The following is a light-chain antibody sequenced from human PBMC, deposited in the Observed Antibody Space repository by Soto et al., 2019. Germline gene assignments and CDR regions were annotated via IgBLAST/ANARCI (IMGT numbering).Light chain of an antibody. CDR2: DNN. CDR1: SSNIGNNY. V-gene: IGLV1-51*01. J-gene: IGLJ7*01. CDR3: GTWDSSLGAAV. Sequence: QSVLTQPPSVSAAPGQKVTISCSGSSSNIGNNYVSWFQQFPGTAPKLLIYDNNERPSGIPDRFSVSKSGTSATLHISGLQTGDEADYFCGTWDSSLGAAVFGGGTQLTVL.